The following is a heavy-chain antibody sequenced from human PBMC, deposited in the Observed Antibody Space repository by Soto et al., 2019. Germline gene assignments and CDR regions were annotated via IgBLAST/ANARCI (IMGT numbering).Heavy chain of an antibody. V-gene: IGHV4-38-2*01. CDR1: GYVISSGYH. Sequence: SETLSLTCAVSGYVISSGYHWGWIRQTPGKELEWIVTISQTGSTYYNPSLKSRVTISLDTSKNQFSLKLSSVIAADTAVYYCTRVYCTTTSCYINGMDVWGQGTTVT. D-gene: IGHD2-2*02. CDR3: TRVYCTTTSCYINGMDV. CDR2: ISQTGST. J-gene: IGHJ6*02.